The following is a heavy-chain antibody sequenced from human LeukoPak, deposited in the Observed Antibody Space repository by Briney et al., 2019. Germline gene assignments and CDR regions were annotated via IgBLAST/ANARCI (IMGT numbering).Heavy chain of an antibody. D-gene: IGHD6-13*01. CDR2: IYYSGST. V-gene: IGHV4-30-4*08. CDR1: GGSISSGDYY. CDR3: ASKLRIAAAGSGDY. J-gene: IGHJ4*02. Sequence: SETLSLTCTVSGGSISSGDYYWSWIRQPPGKGLEWIGYIYYSGSTYYNPSLKSRVTISVDTSKNQFSLKLSSVTAADTAVYYCASKLRIAAAGSGDYWGQGTLVTVSS.